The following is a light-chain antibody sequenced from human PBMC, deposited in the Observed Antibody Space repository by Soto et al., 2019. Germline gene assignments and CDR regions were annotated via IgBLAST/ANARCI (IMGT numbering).Light chain of an antibody. J-gene: IGKJ1*01. CDR1: QRVGGNY. V-gene: IGKV3-20*01. CDR3: QQYGSRTWT. CDR2: DAS. Sequence: ELVLTQSPVTLSLSPGERATLSCRASQRVGGNYLAWYQQKRGQSPTLLIYDASSRATDIPDRFSGSGSGTNFTLTITKVEPEDFAVYYYQQYGSRTWTFGQGTKLEMK.